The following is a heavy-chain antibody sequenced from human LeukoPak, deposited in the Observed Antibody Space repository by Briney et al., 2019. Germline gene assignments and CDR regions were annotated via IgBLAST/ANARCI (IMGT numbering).Heavy chain of an antibody. Sequence: GGALRLSCAASGFTFSNAWMSWVRRAPGRGREWVGRIKSKTDGGTTDYAAPVKGRFTISRDDSKNTLYRQMNSLKTEDTAVYYCTTEGYSYGRAYYFDYWGQGTLVTVSS. V-gene: IGHV3-15*01. CDR2: IKSKTDGGTT. D-gene: IGHD5-18*01. J-gene: IGHJ4*02. CDR3: TTEGYSYGRAYYFDY. CDR1: GFTFSNAW.